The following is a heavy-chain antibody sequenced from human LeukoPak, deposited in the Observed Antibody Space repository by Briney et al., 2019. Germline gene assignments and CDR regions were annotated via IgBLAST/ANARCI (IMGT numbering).Heavy chain of an antibody. CDR1: TFTFSRYA. V-gene: IGHV3-23*01. CDR3: VKVMYLCSSGNSYGLDP. CDR2: ISPTGAST. J-gene: IGHJ5*02. Sequence: PGGSLRLSCAASTFTFSRYAMAWVRQAPGKGLEWVSAISPTGASTYYADSVKGRFTISRDNSKNTLSLEMNSLRAEDTAVYYCVKVMYLCSSGNSYGLDPWGQGTLVTVSS. D-gene: IGHD3-10*01.